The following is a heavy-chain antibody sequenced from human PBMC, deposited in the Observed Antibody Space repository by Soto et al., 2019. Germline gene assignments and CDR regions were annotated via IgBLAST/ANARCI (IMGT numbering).Heavy chain of an antibody. J-gene: IGHJ5*02. CDR3: ARGVGSGSYYNQYNWFDP. Sequence: QVQLVQSGGEVKKPGASVKVSCKASGYTFTNCGISWVRQGTGQGLEWMGWINVYNGNTKYAQKVQGRVTMTTDTSTSTAYMELRSLRSDDTAVYYCARGVGSGSYYNQYNWFDPWGQGTLVTVSS. CDR2: INVYNGNT. V-gene: IGHV1-18*01. CDR1: GYTFTNCG. D-gene: IGHD3-10*01.